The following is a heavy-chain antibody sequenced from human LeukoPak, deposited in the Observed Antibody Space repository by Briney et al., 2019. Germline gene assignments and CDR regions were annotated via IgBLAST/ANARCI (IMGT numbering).Heavy chain of an antibody. Sequence: GGSLRLSCAASGFDFSDYAMNWVRQAPGKGLEWVAVISYDGSNKYYADSVKGRFTISRDNSKNTLYLQMNSLRAEDTAVYYCAKGEQWLVNRYYFDYWGQGTLVTVSS. CDR1: GFDFSDYA. D-gene: IGHD6-19*01. CDR3: AKGEQWLVNRYYFDY. CDR2: ISYDGSNK. J-gene: IGHJ4*02. V-gene: IGHV3-30-3*01.